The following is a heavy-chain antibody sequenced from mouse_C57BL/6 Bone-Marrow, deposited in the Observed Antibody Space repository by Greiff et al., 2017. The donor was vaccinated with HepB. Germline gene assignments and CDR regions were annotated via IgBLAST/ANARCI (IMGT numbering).Heavy chain of an antibody. D-gene: IGHD2-3*01. V-gene: IGHV5-6*01. CDR2: ISSGGSYT. J-gene: IGHJ3*01. CDR3: ASPGDGRGFAY. CDR1: GFTFSSYG. Sequence: EVKLMESGGDLVKPGGSPKLSCAASGFTFSSYGMSWVRQTPDKRLEWVATISSGGSYTYYPDSVKGRFTISRDNAKNTLYLQMSSLKSEDTAMYYCASPGDGRGFAYWGQGTLVTVSA.